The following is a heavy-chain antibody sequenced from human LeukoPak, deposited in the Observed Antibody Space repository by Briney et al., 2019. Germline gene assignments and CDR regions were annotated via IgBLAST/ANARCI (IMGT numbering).Heavy chain of an antibody. J-gene: IGHJ4*02. Sequence: SEALSLTCTVSHYSISSGYYWGWIRLPPGKGLEWIGSFFHSGSTYYNPSLKSRVTMSVDTSKNQFSLKLSSVTAADTAVYYCARASYDYGDYFYYFDYWGQGTLVTVSS. V-gene: IGHV4-38-2*02. D-gene: IGHD4-17*01. CDR2: FFHSGST. CDR3: ARASYDYGDYFYYFDY. CDR1: HYSISSGYY.